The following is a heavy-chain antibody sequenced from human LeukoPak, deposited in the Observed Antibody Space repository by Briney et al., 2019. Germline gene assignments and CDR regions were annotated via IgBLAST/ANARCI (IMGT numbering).Heavy chain of an antibody. J-gene: IGHJ5*02. CDR3: ARRGANCGGDCYPGASTDWFDP. V-gene: IGHV4-4*07. D-gene: IGHD2-21*01. CDR1: GGSISSYY. Sequence: SETLSLTCTVSGGSISSYYWSWIRQPAGKGLEWIGRIYTSGSTNYNPSLKSRVTMSVDTSKNQFSLKLSSVTAADTAVYYCARRGANCGGDCYPGASTDWFDPWGQGTLVTVSS. CDR2: IYTSGST.